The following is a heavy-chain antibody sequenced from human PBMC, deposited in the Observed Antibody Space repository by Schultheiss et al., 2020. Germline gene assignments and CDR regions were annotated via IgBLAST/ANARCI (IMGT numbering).Heavy chain of an antibody. D-gene: IGHD6-19*01. J-gene: IGHJ4*02. Sequence: SQTLSLTCAVYGGSFSGYYWSWIRQPPGKGLEWIGEINDSGSTNYNPSLKSRVTISLDMSKNQFSLKLSSVTAADTAVYYCARLIAVAATGDYWGQGTLVTVSS. CDR2: INDSGST. CDR3: ARLIAVAATGDY. V-gene: IGHV4-34*01. CDR1: GGSFSGYY.